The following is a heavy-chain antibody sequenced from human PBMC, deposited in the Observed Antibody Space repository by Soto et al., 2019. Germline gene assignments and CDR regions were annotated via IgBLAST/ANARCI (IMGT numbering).Heavy chain of an antibody. CDR3: ARGGYYDSRGSRNFHYYGMDV. CDR1: GYTFSSYG. J-gene: IGHJ6*02. Sequence: QAQLVQSGAEVKNPGASVRVSCKASGYTFSSYGISWVRQAPGQGLEWLGWTSPYNDYTYYAQKLQGRVTMTTDTATRTAYMALRSLKSDDTAIYFCARGGYYDSRGSRNFHYYGMDVWGQGTTVTVSS. D-gene: IGHD3-22*01. V-gene: IGHV1-18*01. CDR2: TSPYNDYT.